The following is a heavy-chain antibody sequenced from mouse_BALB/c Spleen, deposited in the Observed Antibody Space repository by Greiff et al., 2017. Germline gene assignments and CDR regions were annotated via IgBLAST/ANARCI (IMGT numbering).Heavy chain of an antibody. D-gene: IGHD2-10*02. CDR2: INPDSSTI. CDR1: GFDFSRYW. V-gene: IGHV4-1*02. J-gene: IGHJ4*01. CDR3: ARIRYGNLYYAMDY. Sequence: EVKVIESGGGLVQPGGSLKLSCAASGFDFSRYWMSWVRQAPGKGLEWIGEINPDSSTINYTPSLKDKFIISRDNAKNTLYLQMSKVRSEDTALYYCARIRYGNLYYAMDYWGQGTSVTVSS.